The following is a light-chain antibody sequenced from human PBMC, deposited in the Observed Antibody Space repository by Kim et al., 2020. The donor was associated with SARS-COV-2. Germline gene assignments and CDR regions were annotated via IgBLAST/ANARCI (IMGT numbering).Light chain of an antibody. Sequence: GQSFTSSCTGTSSDVGGYNYVSWYQQHPGKAPKLMTYGVTERPSGVPDRFSGSKSGNTASLTISGLQAEDEADYYCCSYAGSSSLVFGGGTKVTVL. V-gene: IGLV2-11*03. CDR1: SSDVGGYNY. CDR2: GVT. CDR3: CSYAGSSSLV. J-gene: IGLJ3*02.